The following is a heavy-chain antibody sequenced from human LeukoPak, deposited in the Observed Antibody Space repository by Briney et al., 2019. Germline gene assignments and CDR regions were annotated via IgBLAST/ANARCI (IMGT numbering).Heavy chain of an antibody. CDR3: AKDLVGHFDY. Sequence: PGGSLRLSCAASGFTFSSYSMNWVRQAPGKGLEWVSAISGSGGSTYYADSVKGRFTISRDNSKNTLYLQMNSLRAEDTAVYYCAKDLVGHFDYWGQGTLVTVSS. D-gene: IGHD2-8*02. V-gene: IGHV3-23*01. CDR1: GFTFSSYS. CDR2: ISGSGGST. J-gene: IGHJ4*02.